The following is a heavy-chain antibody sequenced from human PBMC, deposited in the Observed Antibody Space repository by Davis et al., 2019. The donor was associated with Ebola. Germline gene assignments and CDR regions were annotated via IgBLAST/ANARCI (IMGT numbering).Heavy chain of an antibody. CDR3: ARASHFLSGYYTEGHGMDV. J-gene: IGHJ6*02. Sequence: GGSLRLSCAASGFTFSSYSMNWVRQAPGKGLEWVSYISSSSSTIYYADSVKGRFTISRDNSKNSLYLQMNSLRDEDTAVYYCARASHFLSGYYTEGHGMDVWGQGTTVTVSS. CDR1: GFTFSSYS. V-gene: IGHV3-48*02. D-gene: IGHD3-3*02. CDR2: ISSSSSTI.